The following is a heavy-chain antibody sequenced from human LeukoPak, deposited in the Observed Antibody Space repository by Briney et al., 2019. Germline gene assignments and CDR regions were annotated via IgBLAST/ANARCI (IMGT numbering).Heavy chain of an antibody. V-gene: IGHV3-30-3*01. D-gene: IGHD1/OR15-1a*01. J-gene: IGHJ4*02. CDR2: ISFDGSVK. CDR1: GFTFHRYK. CDR3: ARELVSEQSGFDY. Sequence: GRSLRVSCVASGFTFHRYKIQCVRQFPGKGLDWVADISFDGSVKQYADSVRGRFTISRDNSQNSVYLEMNSLRVEDTAVYYCARELVSEQSGFDYWGQGTLVTVSS.